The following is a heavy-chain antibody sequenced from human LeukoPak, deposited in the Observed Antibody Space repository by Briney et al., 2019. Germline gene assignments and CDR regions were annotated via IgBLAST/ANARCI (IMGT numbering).Heavy chain of an antibody. CDR1: GFTFSDYY. V-gene: IGHV3-11*01. CDR3: ASLGPNYYFDY. Sequence: GGSLRLSCAASGFTFSDYYMSWIRQATGKGLEWVSYISSSGSTIYYADSVKGRFTISRDNAKNSLYLQMNSLRAEDTAVYYCASLGPNYYFDYWGQGTLVTVSS. CDR2: ISSSGSTI. J-gene: IGHJ4*02.